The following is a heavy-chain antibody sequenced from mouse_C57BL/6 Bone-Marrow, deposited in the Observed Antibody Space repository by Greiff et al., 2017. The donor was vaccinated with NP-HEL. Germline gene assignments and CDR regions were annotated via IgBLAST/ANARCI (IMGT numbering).Heavy chain of an antibody. CDR3: ARDGSSHWYGDV. CDR2: INPYNGGT. J-gene: IGHJ1*03. Sequence: VQLQQSGPVLVKPGASVKMSCKASGYTFTDYYMNWVKQSHGKSLEWIGVINPYNGGTSYNQKFTGKATLTVDKSSSTAYMELNSLTSEDSAVYYCARDGSSHWYGDVWGTGTTVTVAS. CDR1: GYTFTDYY. D-gene: IGHD1-1*01. V-gene: IGHV1-19*01.